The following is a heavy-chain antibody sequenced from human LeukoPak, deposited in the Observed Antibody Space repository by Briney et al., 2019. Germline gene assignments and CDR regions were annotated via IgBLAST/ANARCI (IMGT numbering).Heavy chain of an antibody. V-gene: IGHV4-39*07. Sequence: SETLSLTCTVSGGSISSSSYCWGWIRQPPGKGLEWIGIIYYSGTTYYNPSLKSRVTISVDTSKNQFSLKLSSVTAADTAVYYCARDPSTAQWLATYFDYWGQGTLVTVSS. CDR1: GGSISSSSYC. J-gene: IGHJ4*02. CDR2: IYYSGTT. D-gene: IGHD6-19*01. CDR3: ARDPSTAQWLATYFDY.